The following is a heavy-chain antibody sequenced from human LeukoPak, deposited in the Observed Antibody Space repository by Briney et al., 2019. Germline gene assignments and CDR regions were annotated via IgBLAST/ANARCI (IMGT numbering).Heavy chain of an antibody. CDR3: AKTPVAAAKYNWFDP. D-gene: IGHD6-13*01. J-gene: IGHJ5*02. CDR2: ISGSGGST. V-gene: IGHV3-23*01. CDR1: GFTFSSYA. Sequence: GGSLRLSCAASGFTFSSYAMSWVRQAPGKGLEWVSAISGSGGSTYYADSVKGRFTISRDNSKTTLYLQMNSLRAEDTAVYYCAKTPVAAAKYNWFDPWGQGTLVTVSS.